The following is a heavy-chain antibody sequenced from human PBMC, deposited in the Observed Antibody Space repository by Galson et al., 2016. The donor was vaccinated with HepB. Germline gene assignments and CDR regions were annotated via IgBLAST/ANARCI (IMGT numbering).Heavy chain of an antibody. Sequence: PALVKPTQTLTLTCTFSGFSLSTSRAGVGWIRQSPRKALEWLAVIYWNDEEHYSPSLKSRLTITKDTSKNQVILTMTNMHPVDTATYFCARSLRGYCNGTNCHEAVYYYMDVWGKGTTVTISS. CDR3: ARSLRGYCNGTNCHEAVYYYMDV. CDR2: IYWNDEE. J-gene: IGHJ6*03. D-gene: IGHD2-2*01. V-gene: IGHV2-5*01. CDR1: GFSLSTSRAG.